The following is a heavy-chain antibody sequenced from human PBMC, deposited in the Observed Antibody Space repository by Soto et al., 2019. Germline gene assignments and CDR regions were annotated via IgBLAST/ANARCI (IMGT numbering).Heavy chain of an antibody. V-gene: IGHV1-69*02. D-gene: IGHD2-15*01. J-gene: IGHJ3*02. Sequence: QVQLVQSGAEVKKPGSSVKVSCKASGGTFSSYTISWVRQAPGQGLEWMGRIIPILGIANYAQKFQGRVTITADKPTSTANMELSSLRSEDTAGYYGASDDVASDAFDIWGQGTMVTVSS. CDR2: IIPILGIA. CDR3: ASDDVASDAFDI. CDR1: GGTFSSYT.